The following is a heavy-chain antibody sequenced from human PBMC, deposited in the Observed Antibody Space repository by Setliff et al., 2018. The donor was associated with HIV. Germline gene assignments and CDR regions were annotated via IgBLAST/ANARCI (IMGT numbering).Heavy chain of an antibody. Sequence: GASVKVSCKASGGTFSSYTISWVRQAPGQGLEWMGRIIPILGIANYAQKFQGRVTITADESTSTAYMELNSLRSEDTAVYYCARDGDYGEPWGQGTLVTVSS. CDR1: GGTFSSYT. CDR2: IIPILGIA. CDR3: ARDGDYGEP. D-gene: IGHD4-17*01. V-gene: IGHV1-69*04. J-gene: IGHJ5*02.